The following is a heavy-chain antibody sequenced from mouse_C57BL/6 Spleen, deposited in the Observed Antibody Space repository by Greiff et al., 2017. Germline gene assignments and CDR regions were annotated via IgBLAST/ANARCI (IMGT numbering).Heavy chain of an antibody. CDR2: IHPNSGST. J-gene: IGHJ2*01. CDR3: ARRGANWESFDY. V-gene: IGHV1-64*01. D-gene: IGHD4-1*01. Sequence: QVQLKQPGAELVKPGASVKLSCKASGYTFTSYWMHWVKQRPGQGLEWIGMIHPNSGSTNYNEKFKSKATLTVDKSSSTAYMQLSSLTSEDSAVYYCARRGANWESFDYWGQGTTLTVSS. CDR1: GYTFTSYW.